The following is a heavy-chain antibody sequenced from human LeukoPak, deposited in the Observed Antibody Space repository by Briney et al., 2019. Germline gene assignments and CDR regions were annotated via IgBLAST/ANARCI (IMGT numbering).Heavy chain of an antibody. CDR1: VGTFSIYA. CDR2: IIPIFGTA. Sequence: ASVKVSCKASVGTFSIYAISWVRRAPEQGLEWMGGIIPIFGTANYAQKFQGRVTITTDESTSTAYMELSSLRSEDTAVYYCAREYSSSNAFDIWGQGTMVTVSS. V-gene: IGHV1-69*05. D-gene: IGHD6-6*01. J-gene: IGHJ3*02. CDR3: AREYSSSNAFDI.